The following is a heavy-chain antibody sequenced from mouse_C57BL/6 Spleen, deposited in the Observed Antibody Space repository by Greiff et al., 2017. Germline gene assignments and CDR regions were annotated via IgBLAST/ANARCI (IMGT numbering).Heavy chain of an antibody. J-gene: IGHJ3*01. V-gene: IGHV1-26*01. Sequence: EVQLQQSGPELVKPGASVKISCKASGYTFTDYYMNWVKQSHGKSLEWIGDINPNNGGTSYNQKFKGKATLTVDKSSSAAYMELRSLTSEDSAVNYCARGATAQAPCAYWGQGTLVTVSA. CDR2: INPNNGGT. D-gene: IGHD3-2*02. CDR1: GYTFTDYY. CDR3: ARGATAQAPCAY.